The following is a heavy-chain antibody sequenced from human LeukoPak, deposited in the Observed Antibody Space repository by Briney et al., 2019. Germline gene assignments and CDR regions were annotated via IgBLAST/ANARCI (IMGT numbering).Heavy chain of an antibody. CDR3: AKELYIVVVPAANSDY. V-gene: IGHV3-30*18. J-gene: IGHJ4*02. CDR2: ISYDGSNK. D-gene: IGHD2-2*01. CDR1: GFTFSSYG. Sequence: GGSLRLSCAASGFTFSSYGMHWVRQAPGKGLEWVAVISYDGSNKYYADSVKGRFTISRDNSKNTLYLQMNSLRAEDTAVYYCAKELYIVVVPAANSDYWGQGTLVTVSS.